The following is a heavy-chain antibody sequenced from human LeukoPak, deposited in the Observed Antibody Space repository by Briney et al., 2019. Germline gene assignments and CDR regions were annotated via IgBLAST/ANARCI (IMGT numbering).Heavy chain of an antibody. V-gene: IGHV3-48*03. J-gene: IGHJ6*03. CDR3: ARSSIAVAGRLVKLYYYYYYMDV. CDR2: ISSSGSTI. Sequence: PGGSLRLSCAASGFTFSSYEMNWVRQAPGKGLEWVSYISSSGSTIYYADSVKGRFTISRDNAKNSLYLQMNSLRAEDTAVYYCARSSIAVAGRLVKLYYYYYYMDVWGKGTTVTVSS. CDR1: GFTFSSYE. D-gene: IGHD6-19*01.